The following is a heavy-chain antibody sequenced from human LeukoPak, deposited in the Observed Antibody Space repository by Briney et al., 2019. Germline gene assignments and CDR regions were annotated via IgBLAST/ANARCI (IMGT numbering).Heavy chain of an antibody. V-gene: IGHV3-20*04. J-gene: IGHJ4*02. D-gene: IGHD6-13*01. CDR2: INWNGGGT. Sequence: RPGGSLRLPCAASGFTFDDYDMSWVRQAPGKGLEWVSGINWNGGGTSYADSVKGRFTTSRDNAKNSLYLQMNSLRDEDTALYYCARRAYSSSWYVFDYWGQGTLVTVSS. CDR1: GFTFDDYD. CDR3: ARRAYSSSWYVFDY.